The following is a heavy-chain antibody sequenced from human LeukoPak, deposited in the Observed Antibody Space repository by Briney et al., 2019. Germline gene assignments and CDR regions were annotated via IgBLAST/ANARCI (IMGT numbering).Heavy chain of an antibody. CDR2: ISAYNGNT. CDR1: GYTFTSYG. V-gene: IGHV1-18*01. J-gene: IGHJ6*02. CDR3: ASSDLANPPYYDYYGMDV. Sequence: ASVKLSCKASGYTFTSYGVSWVRQAPGQGLEWMGWISAYNGNTNYAQKLQGRVTMTTDTSTSTAYMELRSLRSDDTAVYYCASSDLANPPYYDYYGMDVWGQGTTVTVSS.